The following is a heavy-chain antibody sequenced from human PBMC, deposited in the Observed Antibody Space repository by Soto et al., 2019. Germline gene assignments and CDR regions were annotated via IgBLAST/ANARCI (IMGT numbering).Heavy chain of an antibody. D-gene: IGHD6-19*01. CDR2: ISGDGGD. V-gene: IGHV3-23*04. Sequence: DVQLVESGGGLVRSGRSLRLSCAASGFVFSDFAMSWVRQAPGKGLEWVSTISGDGGDIYADSVKGRFTVSRDNSKNLLFLQMNSLRVDDAATYYCAKLQRRDIQQWLQAFNVWGQGTRVSVSA. J-gene: IGHJ3*01. CDR3: AKLQRRDIQQWLQAFNV. CDR1: GFVFSDFA.